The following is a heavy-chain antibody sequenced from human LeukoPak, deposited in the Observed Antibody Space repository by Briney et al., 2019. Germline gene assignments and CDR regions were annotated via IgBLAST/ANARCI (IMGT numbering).Heavy chain of an antibody. CDR1: GFTFSSHG. J-gene: IGHJ5*02. CDR3: ARLRQYYDILTGYSHNWFDP. Sequence: GGSLRLSCVASGFTFSSHGFHWVRQAPGKGLEWVAIIWYDGINKYYADAVKGRFTISRDNSKNTLSLQMNSLRAEDTAVYYCARLRQYYDILTGYSHNWFDPWGQGTLVTVSS. V-gene: IGHV3-33*01. CDR2: IWYDGINK. D-gene: IGHD3-9*01.